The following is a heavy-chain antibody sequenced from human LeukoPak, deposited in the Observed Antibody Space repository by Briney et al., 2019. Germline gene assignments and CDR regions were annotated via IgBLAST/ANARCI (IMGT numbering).Heavy chain of an antibody. V-gene: IGHV4-34*01. CDR2: INHSGST. D-gene: IGHD6-19*01. J-gene: IGHJ5*02. Sequence: GSLRLSCAASGFTFSSYEMNWVRQAPGKGLEWIGEINHSGSTNYNPSLKSRVTISVDTSKNQFSLKLSSVTAADTAVYYCARVRSHSRGFNWFDPWGQGTLVTVSS. CDR1: GFTFSSYE. CDR3: ARVRSHSRGFNWFDP.